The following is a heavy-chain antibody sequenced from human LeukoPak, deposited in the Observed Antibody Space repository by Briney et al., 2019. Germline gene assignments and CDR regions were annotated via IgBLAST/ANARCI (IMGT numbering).Heavy chain of an antibody. D-gene: IGHD6-13*01. CDR3: ARGVYIAAAQYGY. CDR2: IYYSGTT. Sequence: SETLSLTCTVSGGSISSYYWSWIRQPPGKGLEWIGYIYYSGTTNYNPSLKSRVAISVDTSKNQFPLKLSSVTAADTAVYYCARGVYIAAAQYGYWGQGTLVTVSS. CDR1: GGSISSYY. J-gene: IGHJ4*02. V-gene: IGHV4-59*01.